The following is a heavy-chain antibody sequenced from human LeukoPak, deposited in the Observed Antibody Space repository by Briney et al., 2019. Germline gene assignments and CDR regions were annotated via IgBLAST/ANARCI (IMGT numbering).Heavy chain of an antibody. V-gene: IGHV4-61*01. D-gene: IGHD3-22*01. CDR1: GYSISSGYY. J-gene: IGHJ6*03. Sequence: SETLSLTCAVSGYSISSGYYWGWIRQPPGKGLEWIGYIYYSGSTNYNPSLKSRVTISVDTSKNQFSPKLSSVTAADTAVYYCARGAYYYDSSGYYYYYYYMDVWGKGTTVTISS. CDR2: IYYSGST. CDR3: ARGAYYYDSSGYYYYYYYMDV.